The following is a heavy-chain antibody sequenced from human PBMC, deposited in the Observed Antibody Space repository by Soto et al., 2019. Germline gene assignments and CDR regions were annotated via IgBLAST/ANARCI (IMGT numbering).Heavy chain of an antibody. V-gene: IGHV1-8*01. J-gene: IGHJ4*02. CDR1: GYTFTSYD. CDR2: MNPNSGNT. CDR3: VRSPWNEGIYY. D-gene: IGHD1-1*01. Sequence: ASVKVSCKASGYTFTSYDIHWVRQVTGQGLEWMGWMNPNSGNTGYAQNFQARVTMTRNTSISTAYMELSSLTSEDTAVYYYVRSPWNEGIYYCSQGTLVTVSS.